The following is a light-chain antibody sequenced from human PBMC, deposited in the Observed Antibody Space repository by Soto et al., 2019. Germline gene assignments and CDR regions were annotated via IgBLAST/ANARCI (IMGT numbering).Light chain of an antibody. CDR1: SSNIGSNS. CDR2: SNN. Sequence: QSVLTQPPSASGTPGQRVAISCSGNSSNIGSNSVNWYQHLPGTAPKLLVYSNNRRPSGVPDRISCSKSGASASLAFIALQSEDEAEYYCAAWDDSRDAWVFGGGTKLTVL. CDR3: AAWDDSRDAWV. J-gene: IGLJ3*02. V-gene: IGLV1-44*01.